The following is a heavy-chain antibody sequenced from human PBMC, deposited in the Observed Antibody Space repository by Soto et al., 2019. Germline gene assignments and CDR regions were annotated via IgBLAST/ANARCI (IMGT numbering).Heavy chain of an antibody. CDR1: RGSISSGTYS. CDR3: ARMTTLYYFDF. Sequence: QLQPQESGSGLMKPSETLSLTCAVFRGSISSGTYSWSWIRQPPGKGLEWIGYIYHSGSTYYNPSLESRVTISLDKSKSQFSLKLTSLTAADTAMYYCARMTTLYYFDFWGRGTLVTVS. J-gene: IGHJ4*02. V-gene: IGHV4-30-2*01. CDR2: IYHSGST. D-gene: IGHD4-4*01.